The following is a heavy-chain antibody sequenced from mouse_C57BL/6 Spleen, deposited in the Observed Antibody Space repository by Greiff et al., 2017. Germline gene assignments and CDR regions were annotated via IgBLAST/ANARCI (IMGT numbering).Heavy chain of an antibody. CDR1: GFTFSNYW. V-gene: IGHV6-3*01. Sequence: GGSMKLSCVASGFTFSNYWMNWVRQSPEKGLEWVAQIRLKSDNYATHYAESVKGRFTISRDDSKSSVYLQMSNLRAEDTGIYYCTGRVTTTGRAMDYWGQGTSVTVSS. CDR3: TGRVTTTGRAMDY. J-gene: IGHJ4*01. D-gene: IGHD2-2*01. CDR2: IRLKSDNYAT.